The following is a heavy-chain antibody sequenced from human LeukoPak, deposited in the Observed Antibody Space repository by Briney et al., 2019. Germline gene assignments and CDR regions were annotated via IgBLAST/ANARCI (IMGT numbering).Heavy chain of an antibody. V-gene: IGHV3-21*01. CDR3: ARDPAGTGFDP. CDR2: ISSRSTYI. J-gene: IGHJ5*02. D-gene: IGHD6-13*01. CDR1: GFTFSSYS. Sequence: GGSLRLSCAASGFTFSSYSMNWVRQAPGKGLEWVSSISSRSTYIYYADSVRGRFTISRDNAQNSLYLRMNSLRAEDTSVYYCARDPAGTGFDPWGQGTLVTVSS.